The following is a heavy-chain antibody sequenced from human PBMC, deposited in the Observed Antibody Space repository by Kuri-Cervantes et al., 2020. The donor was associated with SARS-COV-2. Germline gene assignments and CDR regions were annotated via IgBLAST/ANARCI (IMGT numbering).Heavy chain of an antibody. CDR3: ARDREWELLHAGAFDI. Sequence: GESLKISCAASGFTFSSCVLHWVRQAPGKGLEWVAIISYDGRNKYYADSVKGRFTISRDNSKNTLYLQMNSLRAEDTAVYYCARDREWELLHAGAFDIWGQGTMVTVSS. CDR2: ISYDGRNK. V-gene: IGHV3-30*03. J-gene: IGHJ3*02. D-gene: IGHD1-26*01. CDR1: GFTFSSCV.